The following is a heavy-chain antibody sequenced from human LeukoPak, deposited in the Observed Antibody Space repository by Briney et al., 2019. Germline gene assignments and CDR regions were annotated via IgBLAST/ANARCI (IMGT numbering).Heavy chain of an antibody. D-gene: IGHD6-13*01. CDR3: AKWRIAAAGPYYYGMDV. CDR2: IWYDGSNK. V-gene: IGHV3-33*06. J-gene: IGHJ6*02. Sequence: GGSLRLSCAASGFIFKTYAMHWVRQAPGKGLEWVTMIWYDGSNKYYGDSVKGRFTISRDNSKNTVYLQMNSLRVEDTAVYYCAKWRIAAAGPYYYGMDVWGQGTTVTVSS. CDR1: GFIFKTYA.